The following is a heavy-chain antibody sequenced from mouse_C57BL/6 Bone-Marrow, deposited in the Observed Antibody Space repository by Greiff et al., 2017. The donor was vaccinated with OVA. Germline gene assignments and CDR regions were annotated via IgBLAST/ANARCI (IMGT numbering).Heavy chain of an antibody. J-gene: IGHJ3*01. V-gene: IGHV1-85*01. CDR3: ARLYYEYDGAAWFAY. CDR2: IYPRDGST. D-gene: IGHD2-4*01. CDR1: GYTFTSYD. Sequence: QVQLQQSGPELVKPGASVKLSCKASGYTFTSYDINWVKQRPGQGLEWIGWIYPRDGSTKYNEKFKAKATVTVDTSSSTAYMELHSLTSEDSAVYFCARLYYEYDGAAWFAYWGQGTLVTVSA.